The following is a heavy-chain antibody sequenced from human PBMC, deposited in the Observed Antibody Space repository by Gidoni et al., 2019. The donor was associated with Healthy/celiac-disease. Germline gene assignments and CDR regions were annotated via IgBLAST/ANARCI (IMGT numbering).Heavy chain of an antibody. J-gene: IGHJ4*02. CDR2: ITWNSGRT. CDR3: AKGDEVAGQGYYFDF. CDR1: GFTFDDYA. V-gene: IGHV3-9*01. Sequence: EVQLVESGGGLVESSRSLRVSCAASGFTFDDYAMHWVRQAPGKGLEWVSGITWNSGRTKYADSVKGRFSISRDNAKNSLYLQMNSLRAEDTAFYYCAKGDEVAGQGYYFDFWGQGTLVTGSS. D-gene: IGHD6-19*01.